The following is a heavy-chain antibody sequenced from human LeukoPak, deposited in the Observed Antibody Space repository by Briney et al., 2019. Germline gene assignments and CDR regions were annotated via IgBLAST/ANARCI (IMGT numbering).Heavy chain of an antibody. CDR1: GFTFSSYG. CDR3: AKDPQDYVWGSYRHYFDY. V-gene: IGHV3-30*02. CDR2: IRYDGSNK. Sequence: GGSLRLSCAASGFTFSSYGMHWVRQAPGKGPEWVAFIRYDGSNKYYADSVKGRFTISRDNSKNTLYLQMNSLRAEDTAVYYCAKDPQDYVWGSYRHYFDYWGQGTLVTVSS. J-gene: IGHJ4*02. D-gene: IGHD3-16*02.